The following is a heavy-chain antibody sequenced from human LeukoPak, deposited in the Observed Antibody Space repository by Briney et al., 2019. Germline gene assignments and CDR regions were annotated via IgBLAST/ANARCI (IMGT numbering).Heavy chain of an antibody. CDR1: GFNFGIYG. CDR3: ARGGPGGGHGFEY. D-gene: IGHD3-10*01. V-gene: IGHV3-33*01. J-gene: IGHJ4*02. Sequence: GGSLRLSCTASGFNFGIYGMHWVRQAPGKGLEWVAVMWDDGTNEYYGESVKGRFTISRDNGKRTLYLQMNSLRVEDTAVYYCARGGPGGGHGFEYWGQGTLVTVS. CDR2: MWDDGTNE.